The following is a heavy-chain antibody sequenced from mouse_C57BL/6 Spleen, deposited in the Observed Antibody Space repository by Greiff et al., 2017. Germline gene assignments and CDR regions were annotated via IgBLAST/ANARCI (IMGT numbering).Heavy chain of an antibody. D-gene: IGHD1-1*01. J-gene: IGHJ2*01. CDR2: IYPRSGNT. Sequence: QVQLQQSGAELARPGASVKLSCKASGYTFTSYGISWVKQRTGQGLEWIGEIYPRSGNTYYNEKFKGKATLTADKSSSTAYMELRSLTSEDSAVYFCARVPITTVVANYCDYWGQGTTLTVSS. V-gene: IGHV1-81*01. CDR1: GYTFTSYG. CDR3: ARVPITTVVANYCDY.